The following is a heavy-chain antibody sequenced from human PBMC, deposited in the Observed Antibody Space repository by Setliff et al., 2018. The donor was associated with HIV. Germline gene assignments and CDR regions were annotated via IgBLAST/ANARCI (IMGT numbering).Heavy chain of an antibody. Sequence: GGSLRLSCAASGFSVSNNDMSWVRQAPGKGLEWVSVIYSGGGTYYADSVKGRFTISRDTSKNTLYLQMNSLSPEDTAVYFCARDQPLSHWGQGTLVTAPQ. CDR3: ARDQPLSH. J-gene: IGHJ4*02. CDR2: IYSGGGT. D-gene: IGHD3-16*02. V-gene: IGHV3-66*02. CDR1: GFSVSNND.